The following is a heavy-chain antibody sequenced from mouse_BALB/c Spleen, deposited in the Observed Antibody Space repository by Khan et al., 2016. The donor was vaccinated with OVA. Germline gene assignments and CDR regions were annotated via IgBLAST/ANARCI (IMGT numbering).Heavy chain of an antibody. D-gene: IGHD2-4*01. CDR1: EYEFPSHD. CDR3: ARHYDYGGAY. J-gene: IGHJ3*01. CDR2: INSDGGIT. Sequence: EVELVESGGGLVQPGESLKLSCESNEYEFPSHDMSWVRKTPEKRLELVAAINSDGGITYYTDTLERRFIISRDNTKKTLYLQMSSLRYEATAFYYCARHYDYGGAYWGQGTLVTVSA. V-gene: IGHV5-2*01.